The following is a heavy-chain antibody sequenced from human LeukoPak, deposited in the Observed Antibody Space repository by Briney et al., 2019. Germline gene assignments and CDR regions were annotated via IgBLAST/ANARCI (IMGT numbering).Heavy chain of an antibody. CDR1: GYTFTDXX. CDR3: ARIGXNHYFDY. D-gene: IGHD1-1*01. Sequence: VSCXASGYTFTDXXXHWVXQAPGQXLEXMGWINPNSGGTNYAQTFQGRVTMTRDTSITTAYLELSRLRSDDTAVYYCARIGXNHYFDYWGQGTLVTVSS. V-gene: IGHV1-2*02. CDR2: INPNSGGT. J-gene: IGHJ4*02.